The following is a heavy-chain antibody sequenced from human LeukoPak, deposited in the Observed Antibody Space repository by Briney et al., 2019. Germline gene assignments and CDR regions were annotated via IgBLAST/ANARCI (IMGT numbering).Heavy chain of an antibody. CDR1: GDSMNSNAYW. CDR2: VSYSGST. J-gene: IGHJ5*01. Sequence: SETLSLTCSVTGDSMNSNAYWWGWVRQPPGKGLEWIGSVSYSGSTNYNPSLKSRVIISVDTSKNQVSLQLSSVTAADTAVYYCARLWSCYYDSRGNWFDSWGQGTLVPVSS. D-gene: IGHD3-22*01. CDR3: ARLWSCYYDSRGNWFDS. V-gene: IGHV4-39*01.